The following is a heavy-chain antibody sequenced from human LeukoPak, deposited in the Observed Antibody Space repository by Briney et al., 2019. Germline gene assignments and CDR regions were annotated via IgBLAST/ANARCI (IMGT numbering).Heavy chain of an antibody. CDR3: ARGRWGSFSVAYYFDY. J-gene: IGHJ4*02. CDR2: IYYSGST. CDR1: GGSISSSSHY. D-gene: IGHD6-19*01. Sequence: SETLSLTCTVSGGSISSSSHYWGWIRQPPGKGLEWIGSIYYSGSTYYNPSLKSRVTISVDTSKNQFSLKLNSVIAADTAVYYCARGRWGSFSVAYYFDYWGQGTLVTVSS. V-gene: IGHV4-39*07.